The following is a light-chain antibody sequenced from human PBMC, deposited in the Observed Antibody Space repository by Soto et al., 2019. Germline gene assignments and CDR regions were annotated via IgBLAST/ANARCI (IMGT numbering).Light chain of an antibody. CDR2: DVS. J-gene: IGLJ2*01. V-gene: IGLV2-14*03. Sequence: QSALTQRASVSGSPGQSITISCTGTSIDVGGYNYVSWYQQYPGKAPKLMINDVSNRPSGVSYRFSGSKSGNTASLTISGLQAEDEADYYCSSYTSNNTRVFGVGTKLTVL. CDR1: SIDVGGYNY. CDR3: SSYTSNNTRV.